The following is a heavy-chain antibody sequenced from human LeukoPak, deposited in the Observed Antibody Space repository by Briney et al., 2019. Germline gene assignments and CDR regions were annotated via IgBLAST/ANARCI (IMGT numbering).Heavy chain of an antibody. V-gene: IGHV1-69*05. CDR2: TIPIFGTA. CDR3: ARDPIGSGYPSDY. CDR1: GGTFSSYA. Sequence: ASVKVSCKASGGTFSSYAISWLRQAPGQGLEWMGGTIPIFGTANYAQKFQGRVTITTDESTSTAYMELSSLRSEDTAVYYCARDPIGSGYPSDYWGQGTLVTVSS. D-gene: IGHD3-22*01. J-gene: IGHJ4*02.